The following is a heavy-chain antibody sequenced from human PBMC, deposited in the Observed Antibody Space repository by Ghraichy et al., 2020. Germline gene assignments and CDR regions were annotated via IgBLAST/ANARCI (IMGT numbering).Heavy chain of an antibody. Sequence: SETLSLTCTVSSGSISSYYWSWIRQPPGKGLEWIGYIYYSGSTNYNPSLKSRVTISVDTSKNQFSLKLNSVTAADTAVYYCARHGYYGSGSYSNFDYWGQGTLVTVSS. V-gene: IGHV4-59*08. CDR2: IYYSGST. J-gene: IGHJ4*02. D-gene: IGHD3-10*01. CDR1: SGSISSYY. CDR3: ARHGYYGSGSYSNFDY.